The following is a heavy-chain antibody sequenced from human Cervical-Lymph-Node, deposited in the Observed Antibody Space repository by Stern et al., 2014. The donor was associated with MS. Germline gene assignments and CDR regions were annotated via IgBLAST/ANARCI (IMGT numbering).Heavy chain of an antibody. CDR3: ARDSEILFAMDV. D-gene: IGHD1-14*01. J-gene: IGHJ6*02. CDR1: GDTFSNSA. Sequence: EQLVESGAEVRKPGSSVKVSCKASGDTFSNSAFSWVRQAPGQGLEWMGGIIPIFGTANYAQNFQGRVTMTADESTSTVYMELSSLRSDDTAVYYCARDSEILFAMDVWGQGTTVTDSS. CDR2: IIPIFGTA. V-gene: IGHV1-69*01.